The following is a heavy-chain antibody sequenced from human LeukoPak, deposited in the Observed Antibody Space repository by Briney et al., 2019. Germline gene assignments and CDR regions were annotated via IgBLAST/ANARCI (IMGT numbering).Heavy chain of an antibody. CDR1: RFTFSSYG. J-gene: IGHJ4*02. CDR3: AKGPETYYDFWSGYRGSDY. D-gene: IGHD3-3*01. V-gene: IGHV3-30*02. CDR2: IRYDGSNK. Sequence: GGSLRLSCAASRFTFSSYGMHWVRQAPGKGLEWVAFIRYDGSNKYYADSVKGRFTISRDNSKNTLYLQMNSLRAEDTAVYYCAKGPETYYDFWSGYRGSDYWGQGTLVTVSS.